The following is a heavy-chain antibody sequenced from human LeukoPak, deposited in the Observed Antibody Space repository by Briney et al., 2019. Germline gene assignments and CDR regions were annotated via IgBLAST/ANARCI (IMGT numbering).Heavy chain of an antibody. CDR3: ARDDMTTVTTIDY. Sequence: GGSLRLSCAASGFTFDDYAMHWVRQAPGKGLEWVSGISWNSGSIGYADSVKGRFTISRDNAKNSLYLQMNSLRAEDTAVYYCARDDMTTVTTIDYWGQGTLVTVSS. CDR2: ISWNSGSI. D-gene: IGHD4-17*01. J-gene: IGHJ4*02. V-gene: IGHV3-9*01. CDR1: GFTFDDYA.